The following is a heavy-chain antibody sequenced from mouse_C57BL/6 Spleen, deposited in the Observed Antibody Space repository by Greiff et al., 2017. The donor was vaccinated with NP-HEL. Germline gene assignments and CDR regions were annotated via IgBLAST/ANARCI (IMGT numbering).Heavy chain of an antibody. CDR3: AKPTYDWYFDV. CDR1: GYTFTSYW. V-gene: IGHV1-61*01. D-gene: IGHD2-12*01. J-gene: IGHJ1*03. Sequence: QVQLKESGAELVRPGSSVKLSCKASGYTFTSYWMDWVKQRPGQGLEWIGNIYPSDSETHYNQKFKDKATLTVDKSSSTAYMQLSSLTSEDSAVYYCAKPTYDWYFDVWGTGTTVTVSS. CDR2: IYPSDSET.